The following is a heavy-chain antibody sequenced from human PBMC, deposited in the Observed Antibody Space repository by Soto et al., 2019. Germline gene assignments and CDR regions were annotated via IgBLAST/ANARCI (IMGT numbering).Heavy chain of an antibody. CDR2: IIPIFGTA. V-gene: IGHV1-69*13. Sequence: ASVNVYCKASGGTFSSYAMSWVRQAPVQGLEWMGWIIPIFGTANYAQKFQGRVTITADESTSTAYMELSSLRSEDTVVYYCARQNDSSGYYFYYYDYWGQGTLVNVSS. J-gene: IGHJ4*02. CDR3: ARQNDSSGYYFYYYDY. CDR1: GGTFSSYA. D-gene: IGHD3-22*01.